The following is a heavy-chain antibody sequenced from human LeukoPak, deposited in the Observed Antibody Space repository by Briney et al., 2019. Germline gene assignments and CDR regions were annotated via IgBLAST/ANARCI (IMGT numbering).Heavy chain of an antibody. J-gene: IGHJ4*02. D-gene: IGHD3-3*01. V-gene: IGHV3-23*01. CDR2: VSGSGRKT. CDR1: GFTFSAYG. Sequence: GGSLRLSCAASGFTFSAYGMSWVRQTPGKGLEWVSGVSGSGRKTDYADSVKGRFTISRDNSKNTLYLQMNSLRAEDTAVYYCARKRITIFGVVKGLDYWGQGTLVTVSS. CDR3: ARKRITIFGVVKGLDY.